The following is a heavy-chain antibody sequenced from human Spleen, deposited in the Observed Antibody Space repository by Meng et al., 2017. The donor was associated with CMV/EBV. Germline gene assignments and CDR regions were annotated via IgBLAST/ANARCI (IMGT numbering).Heavy chain of an antibody. CDR3: ARDAGWWFDP. CDR1: GGSISTYY. D-gene: IGHD1-1*01. J-gene: IGHJ5*02. V-gene: IGHV4-59*01. CDR2: IYYSGST. Sequence: SETLSLTCSVSGGSISTYYWTWIRQPPGKGLEWIGYIYYSGSTNYNPSLKSRVTISVDPSKNQFSLKLSSVTAADTAVYYCARDAGWWFDPWGQGTLVTVSS.